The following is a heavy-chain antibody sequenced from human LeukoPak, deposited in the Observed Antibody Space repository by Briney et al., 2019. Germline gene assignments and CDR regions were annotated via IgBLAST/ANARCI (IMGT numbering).Heavy chain of an antibody. CDR2: IYSAGSI. Sequence: HPWGSLRLSCTVSGFTVSSNSMSWVRQAPGKGLEWVSFIYSAGSIYYSDSVKGRFTISIDNSKNTLYLQMNSLRAEDTAVYYCARAPEYYDSSGYYQFFFDYWGQGTLVTVSS. J-gene: IGHJ4*02. V-gene: IGHV3-53*01. D-gene: IGHD3-22*01. CDR1: GFTVSSNS. CDR3: ARAPEYYDSSGYYQFFFDY.